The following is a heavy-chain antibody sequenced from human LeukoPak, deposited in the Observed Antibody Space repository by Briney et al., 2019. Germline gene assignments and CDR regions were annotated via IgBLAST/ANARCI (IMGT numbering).Heavy chain of an antibody. Sequence: SETLSLTCTVSGGSISSYYWSWIRQPPGKGLEWIGYIFYTGSTNYNPSLKSRVTISVLTSKNRFSLKLSSVTAADTAVYYCATLTGGDDAFDIWGQGTMVTVSS. D-gene: IGHD4-23*01. CDR3: ATLTGGDDAFDI. V-gene: IGHV4-59*01. CDR2: IFYTGST. J-gene: IGHJ3*02. CDR1: GGSISSYY.